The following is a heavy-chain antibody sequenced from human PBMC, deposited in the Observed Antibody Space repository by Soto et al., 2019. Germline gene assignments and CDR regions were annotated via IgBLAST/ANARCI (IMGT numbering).Heavy chain of an antibody. D-gene: IGHD5-12*01. CDR3: AGKNSGYDLGYYYYGMDV. Sequence: QVQLVQSGAEVKKPGSSVKVSCKASGGTFSSYAISWVRQAPGQGLEWMGGIIPIFGTANYAQKFQGRVTSTADESTSTASMELSSLRSEDTAVYYCAGKNSGYDLGYYYYGMDVWGQGTTVTVSS. CDR1: GGTFSSYA. J-gene: IGHJ6*02. CDR2: IIPIFGTA. V-gene: IGHV1-69*12.